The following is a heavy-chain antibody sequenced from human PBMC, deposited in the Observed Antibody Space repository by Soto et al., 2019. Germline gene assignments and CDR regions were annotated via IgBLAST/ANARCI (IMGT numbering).Heavy chain of an antibody. V-gene: IGHV3-33*01. CDR1: GFTFSSYG. D-gene: IGHD5-18*01. J-gene: IGHJ4*02. CDR3: ARDQPGYSYGYGLGY. Sequence: AGGSLRLSCAASGFTFSSYGMRWVRQAPGKGLEWVAVIWYDGSNKYYADSVKGRFTISRDNAKNSLYLQMNSLRAEDTAVYYCARDQPGYSYGYGLGYWGQGTLVTVSS. CDR2: IWYDGSNK.